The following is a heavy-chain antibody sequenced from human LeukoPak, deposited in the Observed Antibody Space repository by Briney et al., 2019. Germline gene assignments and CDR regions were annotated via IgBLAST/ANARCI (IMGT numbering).Heavy chain of an antibody. CDR3: ARQGYADFSSRPFDY. CDR1: GGSIINSGYY. V-gene: IGHV4-39*01. J-gene: IGHJ4*02. CDR2: VYYSGNT. Sequence: SETLSLTCTVSGGSIINSGYYWGWIRQPPGKGLEWIGSVYYSGNTYYNPSLKSRVTISVDTSKNQFSLKLRSVTAADTAMYYCARQGYADFSSRPFDYWGQGTLVTVSS. D-gene: IGHD4-17*01.